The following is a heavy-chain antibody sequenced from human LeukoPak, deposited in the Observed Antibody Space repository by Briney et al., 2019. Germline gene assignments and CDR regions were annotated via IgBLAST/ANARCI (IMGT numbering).Heavy chain of an antibody. CDR1: GCTFSNYA. CDR2: ITSGGGTT. D-gene: IGHD6-25*01. V-gene: IGHV3-23*01. CDR3: ARDPPRAAWVFDY. Sequence: PGGSLRLSCAASGCTFSNYAMSWVRQAPGKALEWVSAITSGGGTTYYAGSVKGRFTISRDNSKNTLYLQMNSLRAEDTAVYYCARDPPRAAWVFDYWGQGTLVSVSS. J-gene: IGHJ4*02.